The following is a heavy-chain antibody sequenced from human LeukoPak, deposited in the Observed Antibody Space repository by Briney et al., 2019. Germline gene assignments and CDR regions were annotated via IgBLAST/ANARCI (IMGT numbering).Heavy chain of an antibody. CDR2: INHSGST. J-gene: IGHJ4*02. CDR3: ARGSVAGLFGY. CDR1: GGSFSGYY. Sequence: SETPSLTCAVYGGSFSGYYWSWIRQPPGKGLEWIGEINHSGSTNYNPSLKSRVTISVDTSKNQFSLKLSSVTAADTAVHYCARGSVAGLFGYWGQGTLVTVSS. D-gene: IGHD6-19*01. V-gene: IGHV4-34*01.